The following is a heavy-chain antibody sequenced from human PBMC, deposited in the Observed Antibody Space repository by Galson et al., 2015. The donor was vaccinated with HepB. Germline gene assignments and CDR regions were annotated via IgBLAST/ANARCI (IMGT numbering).Heavy chain of an antibody. CDR2: IIPIFGTA. J-gene: IGHJ5*02. CDR1: GGTFSSYA. Sequence: SVKVSCKASGGTFSSYAISWVRQAPGQGLEWMGGIIPIFGTANYAQKFQGRVTITADKSTSTAYMELSSLRSEDTAVYYCARDRNGGYDILTGYWGGEFDPWGQGTLVTVSS. CDR3: ARDRNGGYDILTGYWGGEFDP. D-gene: IGHD3-9*01. V-gene: IGHV1-69*06.